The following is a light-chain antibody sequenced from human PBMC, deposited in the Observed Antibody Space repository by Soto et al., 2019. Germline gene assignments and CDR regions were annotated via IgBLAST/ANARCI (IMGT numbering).Light chain of an antibody. J-gene: IGKJ1*01. Sequence: EIFLTQSPDTLSVSPGERATLSCRASQSVSSNLAWYQQKPGQAPRLLIYGASTRATGIPARFSGSGSGTEFTLTISSLQSEDFAVYYCQQYNNWPPWTFGQGTKVDIK. CDR2: GAS. CDR1: QSVSSN. CDR3: QQYNNWPPWT. V-gene: IGKV3-15*01.